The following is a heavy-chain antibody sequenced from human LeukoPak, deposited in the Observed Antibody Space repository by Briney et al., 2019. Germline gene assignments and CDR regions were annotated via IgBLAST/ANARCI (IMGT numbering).Heavy chain of an antibody. Sequence: PGGSLRLSCVASGFIFTDHWMSWVRQAPGKGLDWVANIKEDESAKFYADSVRGRFTISRDNAKNSVYLEMNNLRVEDTPVYYCARAVDVADYWGRGTLVTVSS. D-gene: IGHD3-16*01. CDR1: GFIFTDHW. CDR2: IKEDESAK. V-gene: IGHV3-7*01. J-gene: IGHJ4*02. CDR3: ARAVDVADY.